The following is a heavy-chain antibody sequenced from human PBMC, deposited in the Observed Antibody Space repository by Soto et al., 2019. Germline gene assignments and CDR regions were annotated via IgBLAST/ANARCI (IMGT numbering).Heavy chain of an antibody. CDR3: ARLGMDTWDFDY. CDR2: IYHSGST. Sequence: SETLSFTCAVSGGSISSGGYSWSWIRQPPGKGLEWIGYIYHSGSTYYNPSLKSRVTISVDRSKNQFSLKLSSVTAADTAVYYCARLGMDTWDFDYWGHGTLVTVSS. D-gene: IGHD5-18*01. J-gene: IGHJ4*01. V-gene: IGHV4-30-2*01. CDR1: GGSISSGGYS.